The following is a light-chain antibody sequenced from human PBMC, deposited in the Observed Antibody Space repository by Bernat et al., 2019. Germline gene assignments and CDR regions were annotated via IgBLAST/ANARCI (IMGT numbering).Light chain of an antibody. V-gene: IGLV2-14*03. CDR1: SSDVGGYDY. CDR3: SSYTSSSTLV. Sequence: QSALTQPASVSGSPGQSITISCTGTSSDVGGYDYVSWYQQHPGRAPKLMIYDVRDRPSGISNRFSVSKSGDTASLTISGLRAEDEADYYCSSYTSSSTLVFGRGTKLTVL. CDR2: DVR. J-gene: IGLJ3*02.